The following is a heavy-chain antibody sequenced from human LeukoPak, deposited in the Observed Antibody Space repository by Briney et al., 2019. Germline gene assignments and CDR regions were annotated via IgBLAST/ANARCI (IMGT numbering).Heavy chain of an antibody. CDR2: ISAYNGNT. J-gene: IGHJ4*02. D-gene: IGHD3-22*01. V-gene: IGHV1-18*01. CDR1: GYTFTSYG. Sequence: WASVKVSCKASGYTFTSYGISWVRQAPGQGLEWMGWISAYNGNTNYAQKLQGRVTMTTDTSTSTAYMELRSLRSDDTAVYYCAVQASRYYYDSSGCDYWGQGTLVTVSS. CDR3: AVQASRYYYDSSGCDY.